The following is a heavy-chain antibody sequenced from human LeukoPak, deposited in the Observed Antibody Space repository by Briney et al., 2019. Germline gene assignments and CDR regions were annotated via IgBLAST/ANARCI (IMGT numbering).Heavy chain of an antibody. CDR3: ARRAVGGMTGPEEDV. CDR2: IYTSGST. V-gene: IGHV4-61*02. Sequence: SETLSLTCTVSGGSISSGTNSWSWIRQPAGKGLEWIGRIYTSGSTDYNPSLKSRVTISVDTSKNQFSLKLSSVTAADTAVYYCARRAVGGMTGPEEDVWGKGTTVTVSS. J-gene: IGHJ6*04. D-gene: IGHD1-20*01. CDR1: GGSISSGTNS.